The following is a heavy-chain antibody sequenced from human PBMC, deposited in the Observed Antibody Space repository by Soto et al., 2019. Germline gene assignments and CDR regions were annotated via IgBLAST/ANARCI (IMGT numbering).Heavy chain of an antibody. CDR1: GFTFSSYA. J-gene: IGHJ4*02. CDR3: ARDGDFWSGYYPY. D-gene: IGHD3-3*01. V-gene: IGHV3-30-3*01. CDR2: ISYDGSNK. Sequence: GVSLRLSCAASGFTFSSYAMHWVRQAPGKGLEWVAVISYDGSNKYYADSVKGRFTISRDNSKNTLYLQMNSLRAEDTAVYYCARDGDFWSGYYPYWGQGTLVTVSS.